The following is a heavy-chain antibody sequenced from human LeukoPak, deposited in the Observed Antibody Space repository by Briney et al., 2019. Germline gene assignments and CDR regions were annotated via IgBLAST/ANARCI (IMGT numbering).Heavy chain of an antibody. Sequence: ASVKVSCKASGYTFTSYGISWVRQAPGQGLEWMGWISAYNGNTNYAQKLQGRVTMTTDTSTSTAYMELRSLRSDDTAVYYCARGPLGDEFADAFDIWGQGTMVTVSS. D-gene: IGHD4-17*01. CDR1: GYTFTSYG. CDR2: ISAYNGNT. CDR3: ARGPLGDEFADAFDI. V-gene: IGHV1-18*01. J-gene: IGHJ3*02.